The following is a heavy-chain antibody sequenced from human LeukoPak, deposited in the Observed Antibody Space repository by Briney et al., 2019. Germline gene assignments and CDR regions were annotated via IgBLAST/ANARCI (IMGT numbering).Heavy chain of an antibody. CDR1: GFTFSSYW. D-gene: IGHD6-6*01. Sequence: GESLKISCAASGFTFSSYWMHWVRQAPGKGLVWVSRINSDGSSTTYADSVKGRFTISRDNAKNTLYLQMNSLRAEDTAVYYGARLYSSSLGLDYWGQGILVTVSS. J-gene: IGHJ4*02. V-gene: IGHV3-74*01. CDR2: INSDGSST. CDR3: ARLYSSSLGLDY.